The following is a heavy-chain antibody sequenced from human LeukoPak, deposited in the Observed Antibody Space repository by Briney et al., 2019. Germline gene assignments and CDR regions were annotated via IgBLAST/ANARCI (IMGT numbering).Heavy chain of an antibody. V-gene: IGHV4-34*01. Sequence: SETLSLTCAVYGGSFSGYYWSWIRQPPGKGLEWIGEINHSGSTNYNPSLKSRVTISVDTSKNQFSLKLSSVTAADTAVYYCARGRGDTYCGGDCYFSPSDYWGQGTLVTVSS. CDR2: INHSGST. D-gene: IGHD2-21*02. J-gene: IGHJ4*02. CDR3: ARGRGDTYCGGDCYFSPSDY. CDR1: GGSFSGYY.